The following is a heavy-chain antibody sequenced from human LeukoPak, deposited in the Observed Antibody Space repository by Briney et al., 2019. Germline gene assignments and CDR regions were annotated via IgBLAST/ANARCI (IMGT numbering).Heavy chain of an antibody. V-gene: IGHV3-9*03. CDR2: ISWNSGSI. Sequence: PGGSLRLSCAASGFTFDDYAMHWVRQAPGKGLEWVSGISWNSGSIGYADSVKGRFTISRDNAKNSLYLQMNSLRAGDMALYYCARDTPLDYWGQGTLVTVSS. CDR1: GFTFDDYA. J-gene: IGHJ4*02. CDR3: ARDTPLDY.